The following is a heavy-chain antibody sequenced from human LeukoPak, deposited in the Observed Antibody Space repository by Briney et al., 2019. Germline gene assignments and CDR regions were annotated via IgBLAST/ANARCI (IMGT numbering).Heavy chain of an antibody. CDR3: ARTGGWLSNFDF. J-gene: IGHJ4*02. CDR1: GFTFSNFW. D-gene: IGHD5-24*01. CDR2: IDTAGSAT. V-gene: IGHV3-74*01. Sequence: QPGGSVRLSCTASGFTFSNFWMHWVRQAPGKGLVWVSGIDTAGSATRYADSVKGRFTVSRDSAKNTLFLQINSLRAEDTAVYYCARTGGWLSNFDFWGQGSLVTVSS.